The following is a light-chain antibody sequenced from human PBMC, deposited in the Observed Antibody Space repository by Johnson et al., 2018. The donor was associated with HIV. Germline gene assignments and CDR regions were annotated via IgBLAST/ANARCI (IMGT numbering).Light chain of an antibody. CDR2: DND. J-gene: IGLJ1*01. CDR1: DSNIGNNY. V-gene: IGLV1-51*01. Sequence: QSVLTQPPSVSAAPGQKVTISCFGSDSNIGNNYVSWYQQVPGTAPKLLIYDNDKRPSGIPDRFSGSKSGTSATLGITGLQTGDEADYYCETWASSLSGVFGTGTKVTVL. CDR3: ETWASSLSGV.